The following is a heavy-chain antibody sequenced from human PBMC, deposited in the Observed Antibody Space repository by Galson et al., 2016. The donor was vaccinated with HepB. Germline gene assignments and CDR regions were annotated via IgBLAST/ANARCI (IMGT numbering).Heavy chain of an antibody. CDR2: IDPSDSYT. V-gene: IGHV5-10-1*01. Sequence: QSGAEVKKPGESLRISCEGSGYRFTSYWINWVRQIPGKGLEWMGRIDPSDSYTTCNPSFQGHVTISTDKSISTAYLQWSSLKASDTAMYYCARQASAVTGFFDNWGQGTLVTVSS. J-gene: IGHJ4*02. CDR3: ARQASAVTGFFDN. CDR1: GYRFTSYW. D-gene: IGHD6-19*01.